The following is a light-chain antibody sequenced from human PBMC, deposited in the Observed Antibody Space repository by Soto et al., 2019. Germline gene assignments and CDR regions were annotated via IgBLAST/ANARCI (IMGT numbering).Light chain of an antibody. J-gene: IGLJ1*01. CDR2: DVS. V-gene: IGLV2-14*03. CDR3: FSYTTSSTYV. CDR1: SSVVGAYNY. Sequence: QSVLTQPASVSGSPGQSITISCTGTSSVVGAYNYVSWYQQLPGKAPKLMIYDVSNRPSGVSNRFSGSKSGNTASLTISGLQAEDETDYYCFSYTTSSTYVFGTGTKVTVL.